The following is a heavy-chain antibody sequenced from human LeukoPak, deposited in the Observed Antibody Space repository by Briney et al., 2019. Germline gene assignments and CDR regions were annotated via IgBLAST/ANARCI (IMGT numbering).Heavy chain of an antibody. J-gene: IGHJ4*02. CDR1: GGSISSSSYY. CDR2: IYYSGST. Sequence: SETLSLTCTVSGGSISSSSYYWGWIRQPPGKGLEWIGSIYYSGSTYYNPSLKSRVTISVDTSKNQFSLKLSSVTAADTAVYYCAREETYYYGSGSYYNDPPDYWGQGTLVTVSS. D-gene: IGHD3-10*01. V-gene: IGHV4-39*07. CDR3: AREETYYYGSGSYYNDPPDY.